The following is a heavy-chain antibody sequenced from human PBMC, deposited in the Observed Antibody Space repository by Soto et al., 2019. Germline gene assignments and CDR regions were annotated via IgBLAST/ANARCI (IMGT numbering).Heavy chain of an antibody. CDR3: ARYGRYYDSSGYGI. V-gene: IGHV4-31*03. D-gene: IGHD3-22*01. CDR1: GGSISSGGYY. J-gene: IGHJ3*02. CDR2: IYYSGST. Sequence: QVQLQESGPGLVKPSQTLSLTCTVSGGSISSGGYYWSWIRQHPGKGLEWIGNIYYSGSTYYNPSRRSRVTISVDTSKNQFSLKLSSVTAADPAVYYCARYGRYYDSSGYGIWGQGTMVTVSS.